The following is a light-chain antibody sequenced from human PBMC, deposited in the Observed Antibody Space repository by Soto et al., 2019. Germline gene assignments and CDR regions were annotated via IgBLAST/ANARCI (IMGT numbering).Light chain of an antibody. J-gene: IGKJ4*02. Sequence: DIQWTQSPSVLSASVGDMVTITCRASQALSNYLAWYQQKPGKAPDLLMYSASTLQSGVPSRFSGSGSETELSLTIIAWQPEDFATYCCQQLSRYQLTCGGGTRVHI. V-gene: IGKV1-9*01. CDR2: SAS. CDR1: QALSNY. CDR3: QQLSRYQLT.